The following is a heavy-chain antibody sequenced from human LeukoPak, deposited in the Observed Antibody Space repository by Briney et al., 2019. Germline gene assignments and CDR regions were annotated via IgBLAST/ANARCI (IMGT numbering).Heavy chain of an antibody. J-gene: IGHJ3*02. D-gene: IGHD1-26*01. CDR1: GFTFSSYE. Sequence: GGSLRLSCASSGFTFSSYEMNWVRQAPGKGLEWVSYISSSGSTIYYADSVKGRFTISRDNAKNSLYLQMNSLRAEDTAVYYCAGDWNDSGSYTDAFDIWGQGTMVTVSS. CDR3: AGDWNDSGSYTDAFDI. CDR2: ISSSGSTI. V-gene: IGHV3-48*03.